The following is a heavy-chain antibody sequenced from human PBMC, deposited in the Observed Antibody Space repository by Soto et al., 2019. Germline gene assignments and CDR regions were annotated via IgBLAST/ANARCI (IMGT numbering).Heavy chain of an antibody. J-gene: IGHJ6*02. V-gene: IGHV3-13*01. D-gene: IGHD5-18*01. CDR2: IGTAGDT. CDR3: ARDLIHLWSIEYYYYGMDV. Sequence: EVQLVESGGGLVQPGGSLRLSCAASGFTFSSYDMHWVRQATGKGLEWVSAIGTAGDTYYPGSVKGRFTISRENAKDTLYLQMNSLKPEDTAIYYCARDLIHLWSIEYYYYGMDVWGQGTTVTVSS. CDR1: GFTFSSYD.